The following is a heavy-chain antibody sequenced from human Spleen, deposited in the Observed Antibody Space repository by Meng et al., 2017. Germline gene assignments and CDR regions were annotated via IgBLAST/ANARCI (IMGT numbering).Heavy chain of an antibody. V-gene: IGHV4-34*01. D-gene: IGHD4-11*01. CDR2: VNHSGST. CDR1: GGSFSDYY. J-gene: IGHJ4*02. Sequence: GQLQQWGAGLLKPSETLSLPCAVYGGSFSDYYWSWIRQSPGKGLEYIGEVNHSGSTSYNPSLKSRVTISVDTSQNNLSLKLSSVTAADSAVYYCARGPTTMAHDFGYWGQGTLVTVSS. CDR3: ARGPTTMAHDFGY.